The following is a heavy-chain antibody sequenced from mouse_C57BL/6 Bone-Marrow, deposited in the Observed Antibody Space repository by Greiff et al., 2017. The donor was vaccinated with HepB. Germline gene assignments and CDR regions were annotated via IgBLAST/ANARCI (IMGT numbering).Heavy chain of an antibody. CDR1: GFTFSSYA. J-gene: IGHJ4*01. D-gene: IGHD2-2*01. V-gene: IGHV5-4*01. CDR2: ISDGGSYT. CDR3: ARDRGYDEDYAMDY. Sequence: EVMLVESGGGLVKPGGSLKLSCAASGFTFSSYAMSWVRPTPEKRLEWVATISDGGSYTYYPDNVKGRFTISRDNAKNNLYLQMSHLKSEDTAMYYCARDRGYDEDYAMDYWGQGTSVTVSS.